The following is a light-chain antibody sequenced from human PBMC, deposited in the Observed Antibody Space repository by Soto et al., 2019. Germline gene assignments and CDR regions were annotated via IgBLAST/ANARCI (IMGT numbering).Light chain of an antibody. V-gene: IGLV2-14*03. CDR1: SSDVGGYNY. Sequence: QSALTQPASVSGSRGQSITISCTGTSSDVGGYNYVSWYQQHPGKAPKLLIYDVNNRPSGVSNRFSGSKSGNTASLTISGLQAEDEADHYCTSYTTTSTVIFGGGTNLTVL. CDR2: DVN. CDR3: TSYTTTSTVI. J-gene: IGLJ2*01.